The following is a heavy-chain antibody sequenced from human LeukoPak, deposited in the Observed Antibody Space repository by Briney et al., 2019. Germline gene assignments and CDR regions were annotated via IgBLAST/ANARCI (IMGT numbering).Heavy chain of an antibody. Sequence: SETLSLTCTVSGGSISSSSYYWSWIRQPPGKGLEWIGYIYYSGSTNYNPSLKSRVTISVDTSKNQFSLKLSSVTAADTAVYYCARRFSGYSFDYWGQGTLVTVSS. CDR1: GGSISSSSYY. J-gene: IGHJ4*02. D-gene: IGHD3-22*01. CDR2: IYYSGST. V-gene: IGHV4-61*01. CDR3: ARRFSGYSFDY.